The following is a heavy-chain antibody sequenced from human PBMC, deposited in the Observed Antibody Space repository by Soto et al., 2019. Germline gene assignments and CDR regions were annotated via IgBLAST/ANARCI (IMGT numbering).Heavy chain of an antibody. J-gene: IGHJ4*02. CDR1: GFTFDDYA. Sequence: PWGSLRLSCAASGFTFDDYARHWIRQGPGKGLEWVSGISWNSGSIGYADSVKGRFTISRDNAKNSLYLQMNSLRAEDTDLYYCAKDENWNYNGIDYWGQGTLVTVPS. D-gene: IGHD1-7*01. V-gene: IGHV3-9*01. CDR3: AKDENWNYNGIDY. CDR2: ISWNSGSI.